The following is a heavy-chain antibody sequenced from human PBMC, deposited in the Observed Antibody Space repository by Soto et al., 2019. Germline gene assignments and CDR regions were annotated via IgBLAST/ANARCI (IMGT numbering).Heavy chain of an antibody. CDR1: GFTVSSNY. J-gene: IGHJ6*02. V-gene: IGHV3-53*01. D-gene: IGHD2-2*01. Sequence: PVGSLRLSCAASGFTVSSNYMSWVRQAPGKGLEWVSVIYSGGSTYYADSVKGRFTISRDNSKNTLYLQMNSLRAEDTAVYYCARAKLGYCSSTSCYHYYYGMDVWGQGTTVTVSS. CDR3: ARAKLGYCSSTSCYHYYYGMDV. CDR2: IYSGGST.